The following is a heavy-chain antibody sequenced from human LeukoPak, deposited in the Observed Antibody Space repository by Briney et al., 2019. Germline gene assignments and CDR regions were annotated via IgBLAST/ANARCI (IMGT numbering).Heavy chain of an antibody. J-gene: IGHJ6*02. D-gene: IGHD3-3*01. CDR1: GFTFSSYA. CDR2: ISGSGGST. V-gene: IGHV3-23*01. CDR3: ASVPPYYDFWSGHVYGMDV. Sequence: GGSLRLSCAASGFTFSSYAMSWVRQAPGKGLEWVSAISGSGGSTYYADSVKGRFTISRDNSKNTLYLQMNSLRAEDTAVYYCASVPPYYDFWSGHVYGMDVWGQGTTVTVSS.